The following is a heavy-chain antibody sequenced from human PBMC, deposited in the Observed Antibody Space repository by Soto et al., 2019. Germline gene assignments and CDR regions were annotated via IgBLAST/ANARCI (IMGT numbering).Heavy chain of an antibody. D-gene: IGHD3-3*01. CDR3: ARGGVSTRTFDY. J-gene: IGHJ4*02. CDR1: VYRVTRYW. Sequence: PGEDVKMLCRGSVYRVTRYWIGCVRQMPGKGLELMGIIYPSDSDTRYRPSFQGQVTISADKSISSAYLQWSSLRASDTAMYYCARGGVSTRTFDYWGQGPTVTV. V-gene: IGHV5-51*01. CDR2: IYPSDSDT.